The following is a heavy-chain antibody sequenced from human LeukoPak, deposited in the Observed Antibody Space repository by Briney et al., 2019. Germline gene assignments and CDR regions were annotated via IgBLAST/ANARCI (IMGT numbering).Heavy chain of an antibody. CDR3: ANQIPHGFAPDN. J-gene: IGHJ4*02. Sequence: GGSLRLSCAASGFTFSRTGLHWVRQAPGKGLEWVAVISYDGTNKYYAEFARGRFTISRDNSKNTVYLHMNNLKAEDTAVYHCANQIPHGFAPDNWGQGTLVTVSS. CDR1: GFTFSRTG. D-gene: IGHD2-2*02. V-gene: IGHV3-30*18. CDR2: ISYDGTNK.